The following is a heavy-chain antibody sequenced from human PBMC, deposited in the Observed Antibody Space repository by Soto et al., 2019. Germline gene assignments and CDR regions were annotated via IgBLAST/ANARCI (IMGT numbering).Heavy chain of an antibody. CDR1: GFSFSNYA. J-gene: IGHJ4*02. CDR2: ISGRDDST. CDR3: ARDRERDAWYEDY. Sequence: EVQLLESGGDLVQPGGSLRLPCVASGFSFSNYAMSWVRQVPGKGLEWVSVISGRDDSTYYADSVKGRFTISRDNSKNTLYLQINSLRAEDTAIYYCARDRERDAWYEDYWGQGTLVTVSS. D-gene: IGHD6-13*01. V-gene: IGHV3-23*01.